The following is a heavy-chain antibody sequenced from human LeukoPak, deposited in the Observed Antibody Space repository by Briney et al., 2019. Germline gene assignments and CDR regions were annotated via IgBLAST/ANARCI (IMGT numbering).Heavy chain of an antibody. CDR3: AKDLHYYGSGSYFTYYYYYYGMDV. V-gene: IGHV3-23*01. D-gene: IGHD3-10*01. Sequence: GRSLRLSCAASGFTFSSYAMSWVRQAPGKGLEWVSAISGSGGSTYYADSVKGRFTISRDNSKNTLYLQMNSLRAEDTAVYYCAKDLHYYGSGSYFTYYYYYYGMDVWGKGTTVTVSS. CDR1: GFTFSSYA. J-gene: IGHJ6*04. CDR2: ISGSGGST.